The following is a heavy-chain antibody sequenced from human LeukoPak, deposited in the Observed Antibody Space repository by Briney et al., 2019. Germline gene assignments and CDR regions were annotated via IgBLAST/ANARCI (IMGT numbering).Heavy chain of an antibody. CDR3: TTGLGLLWFGELSDDAFDI. Sequence: GRSLRLSCAASGFTFSNVWMSWVRQAPGEGLEWVGRIKSKTDGGTTDYAAPVKGRFTISRDDSKNTLYLQMNSLKTEDTAVYYCTTGLGLLWFGELSDDAFDIWGQGTMVTVSS. V-gene: IGHV3-15*01. CDR2: IKSKTDGGTT. CDR1: GFTFSNVW. D-gene: IGHD3-10*01. J-gene: IGHJ3*02.